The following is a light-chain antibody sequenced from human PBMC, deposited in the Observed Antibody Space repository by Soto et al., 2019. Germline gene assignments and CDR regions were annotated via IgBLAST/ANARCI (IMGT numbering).Light chain of an antibody. J-gene: IGKJ3*01. V-gene: IGKV3-11*01. CDR3: QQRSHWPFT. CDR1: QSVRSS. Sequence: EIVLIQSPATLSLSPGERATLSCRASQSVRSSLAWYQQKPGQAPRLLIYDASNRATGIPARFSGSGSGTDFTLTISSLEPEDFALYYCQQRSHWPFTFGPGTKVDIK. CDR2: DAS.